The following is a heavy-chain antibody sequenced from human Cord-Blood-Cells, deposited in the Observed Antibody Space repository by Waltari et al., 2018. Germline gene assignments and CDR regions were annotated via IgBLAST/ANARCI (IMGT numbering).Heavy chain of an antibody. J-gene: IGHJ4*02. CDR1: GGTFSSYA. CDR2: IIPIFGTA. D-gene: IGHD2-2*01. V-gene: IGHV1-69*01. Sequence: EVKKPGSSVKVSCKASGGTFSSYAISWVRQAPGQGLEWMGGIIPIFGTASYAQKFQGRVTITADESTSTAYMELSSLRSEDTAVYYCARSDLDCSSTSCYYFDYWGQGTLVTVSS. CDR3: ARSDLDCSSTSCYYFDY.